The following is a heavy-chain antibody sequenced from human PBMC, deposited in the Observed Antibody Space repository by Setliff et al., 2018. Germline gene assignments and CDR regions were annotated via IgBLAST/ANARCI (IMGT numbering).Heavy chain of an antibody. D-gene: IGHD3-3*01. J-gene: IGHJ6*03. Sequence: SETLSLTCTVSGGSISSGSYYWSWIRQPAGKGLEWIGHIYTSGSTNYNPSLKGRVTISVDTSKNQFSLKLSSVTAADTAVYYCARDQDFWSGYYRASHYMDVWGKGTTVTVSS. V-gene: IGHV4-61*09. CDR2: IYTSGST. CDR3: ARDQDFWSGYYRASHYMDV. CDR1: GGSISSGSYY.